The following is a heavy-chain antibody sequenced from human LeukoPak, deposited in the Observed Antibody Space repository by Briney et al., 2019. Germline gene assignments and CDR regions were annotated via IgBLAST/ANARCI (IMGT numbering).Heavy chain of an antibody. J-gene: IGHJ6*03. D-gene: IGHD6-13*01. CDR3: ARPRIAAAGNVYYMDV. CDR1: GYSFTSYW. CDR2: IYPGYSDT. V-gene: IGHV5-51*01. Sequence: GESLKISCKGSGYSFTSYWIGWVRQMPGKGLEWMGIIYPGYSDTRYSPSFQGQVTIAADKYNSTADLQWSSLKASDTAMYYCARPRIAAAGNVYYMDVWGKGTTVTVSS.